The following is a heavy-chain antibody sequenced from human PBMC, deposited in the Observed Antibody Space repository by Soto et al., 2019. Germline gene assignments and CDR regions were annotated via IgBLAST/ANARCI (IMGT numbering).Heavy chain of an antibody. CDR1: GGSISSSNW. J-gene: IGHJ6*02. V-gene: IGHV4-4*02. D-gene: IGHD1-26*01. Sequence: LEILCLTCAVSGGSISSSNWWSWVRQPPGKGLEWIGEIYHSGSTNYNPTLKSRVTISVDKSKNQFSLKLSSVTAADTAVYYCARVSGSYYYGMDVWGQGTTVTVSS. CDR3: ARVSGSYYYGMDV. CDR2: IYHSGST.